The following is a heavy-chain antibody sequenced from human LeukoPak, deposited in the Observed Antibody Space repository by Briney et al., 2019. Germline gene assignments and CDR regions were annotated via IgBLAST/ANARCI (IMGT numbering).Heavy chain of an antibody. CDR2: INHSGST. V-gene: IGHV4-34*01. CDR3: ARNSEDYGGPAGLDY. Sequence: SETLSLTCAVYGGSFSGYYWSWIRQPPGKGLEWIGEINHSGSTNYNPSLKSRVTISVDTSKNQFSLKLSSVTAADTAVYYCARNSEDYGGPAGLDYWGQGTLVTVSS. D-gene: IGHD4-17*01. J-gene: IGHJ4*02. CDR1: GGSFSGYY.